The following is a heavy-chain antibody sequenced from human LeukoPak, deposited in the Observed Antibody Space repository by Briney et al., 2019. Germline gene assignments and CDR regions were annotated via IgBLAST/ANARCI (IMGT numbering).Heavy chain of an antibody. J-gene: IGHJ4*02. CDR3: ARSARLMKGVVEVTALDD. CDR2: LSSSGSAF. D-gene: IGHD3-3*01. V-gene: IGHV3-48*03. CDR1: GFTFRSYE. Sequence: PGGSLRLSCEDSGFTFRSYEMNWVRQAPGKGLEWIAYLSSSGSAFPYADSVKGRFTIARDNAKNSVYLEMNSLRADDTAVYYCARSARLMKGVVEVTALDDWGQGTLVTVSS.